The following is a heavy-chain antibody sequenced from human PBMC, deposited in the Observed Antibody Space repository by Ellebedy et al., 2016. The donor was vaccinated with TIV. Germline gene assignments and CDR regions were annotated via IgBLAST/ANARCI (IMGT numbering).Heavy chain of an antibody. Sequence: GESLKISCAASGFTFSTYALNWVRQAPGKGLEWVSSLGSSSDHIYYADSVKGRFTISRDNAKNSLYLQMNSLRAEDTAVYYCARGGIATAGFDYWGQGTLVTVS. CDR1: GFTFSTYA. J-gene: IGHJ4*02. CDR3: ARGGIATAGFDY. V-gene: IGHV3-21*01. D-gene: IGHD6-13*01. CDR2: LGSSSDHI.